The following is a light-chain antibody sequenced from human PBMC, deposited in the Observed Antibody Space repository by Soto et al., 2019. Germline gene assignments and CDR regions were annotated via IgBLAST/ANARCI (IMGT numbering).Light chain of an antibody. Sequence: SYELTQPPSVSVSPGQTASITCSGDKLGEKYVSWHQQKPGQSPVAVIYQDTKRPSGIPDRFSGSNSGNTATLTISGTQAMDEADYYCQAWDRNTMLFGGGTKLIVL. CDR1: KLGEKY. CDR3: QAWDRNTML. V-gene: IGLV3-1*01. J-gene: IGLJ2*01. CDR2: QDT.